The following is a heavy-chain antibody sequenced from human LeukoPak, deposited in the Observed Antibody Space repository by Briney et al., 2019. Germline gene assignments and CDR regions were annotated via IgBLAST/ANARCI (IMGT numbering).Heavy chain of an antibody. J-gene: IGHJ4*02. CDR1: GFTFSSYA. CDR2: ISGSGGST. Sequence: GGSLRPSCAASGFTFSSYAMSWVRQAPGKGLEWVSAISGSGGSTYYADSVKGRFTISRDNSKNTLYLQMNSLRAEDTAVYYCAKDADIVVVPAAMGGWGQGTLVTVSS. D-gene: IGHD2-2*01. V-gene: IGHV3-23*01. CDR3: AKDADIVVVPAAMGG.